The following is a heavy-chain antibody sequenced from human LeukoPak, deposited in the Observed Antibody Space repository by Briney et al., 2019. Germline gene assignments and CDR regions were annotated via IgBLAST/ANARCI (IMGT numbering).Heavy chain of an antibody. CDR2: VSPSGDIT. CDR1: GFTFSTYG. D-gene: IGHD3-9*01. V-gene: IGHV3-23*01. Sequence: GGSLRLSCAASGFTFSTYGMNWGRQAPGKGLEWVSGVSPSGDITYYADSVKGRFTISRDNAKNSLYLQMNSLRAEDTAVYYCARDPRGVLRYFDSVSPYYYYMDVWGKGTTVTVSS. J-gene: IGHJ6*03. CDR3: ARDPRGVLRYFDSVSPYYYYMDV.